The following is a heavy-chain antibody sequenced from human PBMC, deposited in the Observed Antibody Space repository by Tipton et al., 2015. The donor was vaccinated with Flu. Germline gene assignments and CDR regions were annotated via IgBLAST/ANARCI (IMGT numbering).Heavy chain of an antibody. CDR1: GGSISSYY. J-gene: IGHJ3*02. V-gene: IGHV4-59*01. CDR2: IYYSGST. D-gene: IGHD3-10*01. CDR3: ARDYYGSGYDAFDI. Sequence: TLSLTFTVSGGSISSYYWSWIRQPPGKGLEWIGYIYYSGSTNYNPSLKSRVTISVDTSKNQFSLKLSSVTAADTAVSYCARDYYGSGYDAFDIWGQGTMVTVSS.